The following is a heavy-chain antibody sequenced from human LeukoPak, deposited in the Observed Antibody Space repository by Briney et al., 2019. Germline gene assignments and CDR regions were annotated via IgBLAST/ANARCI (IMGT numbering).Heavy chain of an antibody. J-gene: IGHJ4*02. Sequence: GGSLRLSCIASGFTFSTYWMAWVRQAPGKGLEWVANIKEDESAKHQADSVKGRFTIFRDNAQNSVYLQMSSLRGEDTAVYYCARDVGGSLDYWGQGALVTVSS. CDR2: IKEDESAK. CDR1: GFTFSTYW. CDR3: ARDVGGSLDY. V-gene: IGHV3-7*01. D-gene: IGHD1-26*01.